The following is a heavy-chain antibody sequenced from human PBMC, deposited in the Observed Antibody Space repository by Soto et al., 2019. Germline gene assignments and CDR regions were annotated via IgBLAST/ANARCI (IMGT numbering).Heavy chain of an antibody. V-gene: IGHV1-8*01. Sequence: QVQLVQSGAEVKKPGASVKVSCKASGYTFTSYDINWVRQATGQGLEWMGWMNPNSGNTGYAQKFQGRVTMTRNTSISTAYMELSSLRSEDTAVYYCARGLAANDFWSGYPYYYYGMDVWGQGTTVTVSS. CDR1: GYTFTSYD. CDR2: MNPNSGNT. J-gene: IGHJ6*02. D-gene: IGHD3-3*01. CDR3: ARGLAANDFWSGYPYYYYGMDV.